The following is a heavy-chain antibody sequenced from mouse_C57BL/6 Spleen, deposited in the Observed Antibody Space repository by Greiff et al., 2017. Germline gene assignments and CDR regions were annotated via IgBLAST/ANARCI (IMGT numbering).Heavy chain of an antibody. J-gene: IGHJ2*01. V-gene: IGHV1-55*01. D-gene: IGHD2-4*01. CDR2: IYPGSGST. CDR1: GYTFTSYW. CDR3: ARSIHYDYDAYFDY. Sequence: VQLQQPGAELVKPGASVKMSCKASGYTFTSYWITWVKQRPGQGLEWIGDIYPGSGSTNYNEKFKSKATLTVDTSSSTAYMQLSSLTSEDAAVYYCARSIHYDYDAYFDYWGQGTTLTVSS.